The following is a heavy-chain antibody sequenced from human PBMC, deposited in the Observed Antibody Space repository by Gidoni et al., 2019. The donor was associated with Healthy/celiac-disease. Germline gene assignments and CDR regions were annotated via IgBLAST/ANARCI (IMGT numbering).Heavy chain of an antibody. CDR3: ARAVPSGSYYKADYYWYFDL. CDR1: GFTFSHYY. D-gene: IGHD3-10*01. Sequence: QVQLVESGGGLVKPGGSLRLSCAASGFTFSHYYMTWIRQAPGKGLEWVSYISSSGSTIYYADSVKGRFTISRDNAKNSLYLQMNSLRAEDTAVYYCARAVPSGSYYKADYYWYFDLWGRGTLVTVSS. J-gene: IGHJ2*01. V-gene: IGHV3-11*01. CDR2: ISSSGSTI.